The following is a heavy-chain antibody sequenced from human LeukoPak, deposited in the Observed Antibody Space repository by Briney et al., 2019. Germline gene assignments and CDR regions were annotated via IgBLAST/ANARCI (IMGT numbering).Heavy chain of an antibody. J-gene: IGHJ4*02. CDR1: GFTVSTYS. CDR3: ARDPPYSDSSGYYYDY. D-gene: IGHD3-22*01. Sequence: GGSLRLSCAASGFTVSTYSMNWVRQTPGKGLEWVSSISGSSIYIYYADSVKGRFTISRDNAKNSLYLQMNSLRAEDTAVYYCARDPPYSDSSGYYYDYWGQGTLVTVSS. V-gene: IGHV3-21*01. CDR2: ISGSSIYI.